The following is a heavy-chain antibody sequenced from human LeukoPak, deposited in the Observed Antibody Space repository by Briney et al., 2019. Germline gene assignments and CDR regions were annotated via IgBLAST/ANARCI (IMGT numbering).Heavy chain of an antibody. V-gene: IGHV4-39*01. D-gene: IGHD7-27*01. CDR2: IYDSGTT. CDR3: ARQRLTGNQGRGWFDP. Sequence: SGTLSLTCSVSGGSISDSRYYWGWIRQPPGKGLEWIGSIYDSGTTLCNPSLKSRVTISEDTSKNQFSLKLSSVTAADTGVYYCARQRLTGNQGRGWFDPWGQGTLVTVSS. J-gene: IGHJ5*02. CDR1: GGSISDSRYY.